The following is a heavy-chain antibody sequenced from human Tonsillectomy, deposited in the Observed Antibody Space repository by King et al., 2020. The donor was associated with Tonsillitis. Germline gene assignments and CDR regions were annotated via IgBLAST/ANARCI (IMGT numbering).Heavy chain of an antibody. Sequence: QLQESGPGLVKPSETLSLTCTVSGGSISSSSYYWGWIRQPPGKGLEWIGSIYYSGSTYYNPSLKSRVTISVDTSKNQFSLKLSSVTAADTAVYYCAGDFRPYSSGWFQHWGQGTLVTVSS. V-gene: IGHV4-39*07. D-gene: IGHD6-19*01. J-gene: IGHJ1*01. CDR3: AGDFRPYSSGWFQH. CDR2: IYYSGST. CDR1: GGSISSSSYY.